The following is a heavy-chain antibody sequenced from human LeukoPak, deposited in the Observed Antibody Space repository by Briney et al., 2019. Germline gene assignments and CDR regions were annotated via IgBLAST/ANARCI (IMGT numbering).Heavy chain of an antibody. Sequence: GASVKVSCKASGYTFTDYYMHWVRQAPGQGLQWMGWINPNSGGTNYAQKSQGRVTMTRDTSINTAYMDLNWLTSDDTAVYYCMRDPRTTKNAFDIWGQGTMVTVSS. CDR2: INPNSGGT. D-gene: IGHD4-11*01. V-gene: IGHV1-2*02. CDR3: MRDPRTTKNAFDI. J-gene: IGHJ3*02. CDR1: GYTFTDYY.